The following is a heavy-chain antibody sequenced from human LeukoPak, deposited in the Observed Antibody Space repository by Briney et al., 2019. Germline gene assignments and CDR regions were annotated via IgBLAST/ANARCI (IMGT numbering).Heavy chain of an antibody. CDR3: ARSLRSSSSSYYYYYYGMDV. CDR1: GFTFSSYG. CDR2: ISYDGSNK. J-gene: IGHJ6*02. Sequence: GGSLRLSCAASGFTFSSYGMHWVRQAPGKGLEWVAVISYDGSNKYYADSVKGRFTISRDNSKNTLYLQMNSLRAEDTAVYYCARSLRSSSSSYYYYYYGMDVWGQGTTVTVSS. D-gene: IGHD6-6*01. V-gene: IGHV3-30*19.